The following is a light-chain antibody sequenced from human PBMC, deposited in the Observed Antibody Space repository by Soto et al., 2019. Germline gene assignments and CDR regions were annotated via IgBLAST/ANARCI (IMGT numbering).Light chain of an antibody. CDR2: DVS. V-gene: IGLV2-11*01. CDR1: SSDVGGSNY. J-gene: IGLJ2*01. Sequence: QSALTQPRSVSGSPGQSVTICCTGTSSDVGGSNYVSWYQQHPGKAPKVLIYDVSKRPSGVPDRFSGSKSGNTASLTISGLQADDEADYFCCSYAGSYSVVFGGGTKLTVL. CDR3: CSYAGSYSVV.